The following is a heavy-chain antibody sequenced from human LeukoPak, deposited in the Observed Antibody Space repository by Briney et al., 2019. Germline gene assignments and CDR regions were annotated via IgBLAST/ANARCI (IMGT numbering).Heavy chain of an antibody. Sequence: GGSLRLSCAASGFTFNSYAMSWVRQAPGKGLEWVSIISISGSTTYYADSVMGRFTISRDNSKSTLYLQMNSLRAEDTAVYYCATSKDFQHWGQGTLVTVSS. CDR2: ISISGSTT. V-gene: IGHV3-23*01. CDR3: ATSKDFQH. D-gene: IGHD2-2*01. CDR1: GFTFNSYA. J-gene: IGHJ1*01.